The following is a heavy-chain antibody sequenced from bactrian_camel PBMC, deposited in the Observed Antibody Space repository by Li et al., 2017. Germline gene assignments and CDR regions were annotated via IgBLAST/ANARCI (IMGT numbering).Heavy chain of an antibody. J-gene: IGHJ4*01. Sequence: HVQLVESGGGSVQAGGSLKLSCAASGFTFDDVDMGWYRQAPGRKCELVSIFHLDGRTYYSNSVKDRFTISQDNAKDTVYLQMNSLKPEDTGVYCCAPEKVFGGVAAVSQSCGDWGQGTQVTVS. CDR3: APEKVFGGVAAVSQSCGD. CDR1: GFTFDDVD. CDR2: FHLDGRT. D-gene: IGHD7*01. V-gene: IGHV3S55*01.